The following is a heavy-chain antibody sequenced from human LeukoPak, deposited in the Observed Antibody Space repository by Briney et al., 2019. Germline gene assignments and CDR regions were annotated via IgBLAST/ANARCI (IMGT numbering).Heavy chain of an antibody. V-gene: IGHV4-4*07. J-gene: IGHJ4*02. Sequence: SETLSLTCTVSGGSISSYSWSWIRQPAGKGLEWIGRIYSTNYNPSLKSRVTISVDTSKNQFSLKLSSVTAADTAVYYCARAPITMVRGVDQQPFDYWGQGTLVTVSS. D-gene: IGHD3-10*01. CDR2: IYST. CDR3: ARAPITMVRGVDQQPFDY. CDR1: GGSISSYS.